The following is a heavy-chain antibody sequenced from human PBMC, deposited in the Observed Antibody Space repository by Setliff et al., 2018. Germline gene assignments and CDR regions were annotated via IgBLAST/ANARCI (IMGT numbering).Heavy chain of an antibody. V-gene: IGHV1-18*01. CDR2: ISVYTGNT. Sequence: GASVKVSCKASGYTFSHSGITWVRQAPGQGLEWMGWISVYTGNTNYAPKLQGRVTMTTVASTSTAYMELRGLTSDDTAVYYCSRLVRYCSKTTCQTASGAELWGQGTLVTVSS. CDR3: SRLVRYCSKTTCQTASGAEL. CDR1: GYTFSHSG. D-gene: IGHD2-8*01. J-gene: IGHJ4*02.